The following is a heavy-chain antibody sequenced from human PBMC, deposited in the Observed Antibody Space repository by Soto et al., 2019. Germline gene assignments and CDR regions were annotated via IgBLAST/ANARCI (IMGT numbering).Heavy chain of an antibody. CDR1: GGTFSTFA. CDR2: IIPLFRAS. V-gene: IGHV1-69*06. CDR3: ARSEAARLTEDSFNFYAMDV. Sequence: QVQLVQSGAEVKKPGSSVKVSCKASGGTFSTFAISWVRQAPGQGLEWMGGIIPLFRASNYAQKFKGRVTITVDKSTDPAYMEVRTLRSEDTAVYFCARSEAARLTEDSFNFYAMDVWGQGTTVTVSS. J-gene: IGHJ6*02. D-gene: IGHD6-6*01.